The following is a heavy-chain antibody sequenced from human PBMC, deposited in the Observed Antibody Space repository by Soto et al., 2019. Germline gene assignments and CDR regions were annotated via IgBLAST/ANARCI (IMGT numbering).Heavy chain of an antibody. Sequence: GGSLRLSCAASGFTFSSYAMHWVRQAPGKGLEWVAVISYDGSNKYYADSVKGRFTISRDNSKNTLYLQMNSLRAEDTAVYYCARAKEPLRHYFDYWGQGTLVTVSS. V-gene: IGHV3-30-3*01. CDR3: ARAKEPLRHYFDY. CDR2: ISYDGSNK. J-gene: IGHJ4*02. CDR1: GFTFSSYA. D-gene: IGHD1-26*01.